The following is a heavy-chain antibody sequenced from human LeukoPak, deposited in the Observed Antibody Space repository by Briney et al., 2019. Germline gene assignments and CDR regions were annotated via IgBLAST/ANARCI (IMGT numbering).Heavy chain of an antibody. CDR1: GGTFSSYA. V-gene: IGHV1-69*01. CDR3: ARTPSEHILTGYFPYWYFDL. J-gene: IGHJ2*01. Sequence: ASVKVSCKASGGTFSSYAISWVRQAPGQGLEWMGGIIPIFGTANYAQKFQGRVTITADESTSTAYMELSSLRSEDTAVYYCARTPSEHILTGYFPYWYFDLWGRGTLVTVSS. D-gene: IGHD3-9*01. CDR2: IIPIFGTA.